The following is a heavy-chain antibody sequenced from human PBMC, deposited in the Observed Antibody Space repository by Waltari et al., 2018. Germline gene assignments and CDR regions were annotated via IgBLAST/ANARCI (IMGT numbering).Heavy chain of an antibody. V-gene: IGHV1-18*01. D-gene: IGHD6-13*01. J-gene: IGHJ6*02. CDR3: ARRIAAAGRYYYYYGMDV. Sequence: QVQLVQSGAEVKKPGASVKVSCKASGYTFTSYGISWVRQAPGQGLEWMGWISAYNGNTTYAQKLQGRVTMTTDTSTSTAYMELRSLRSDDTAVYYCARRIAAAGRYYYYYGMDVWGQGTTVTVSS. CDR1: GYTFTSYG. CDR2: ISAYNGNT.